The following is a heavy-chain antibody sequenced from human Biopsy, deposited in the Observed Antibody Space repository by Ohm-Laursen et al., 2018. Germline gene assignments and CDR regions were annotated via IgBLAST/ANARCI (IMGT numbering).Heavy chain of an antibody. CDR3: ARLNSGTYDASDL. V-gene: IGHV3-48*03. J-gene: IGHJ3*01. Sequence: SLRLSCAASGFAFHLYEMNWVRQAPGKGMEWISYIYGGGSPVSYADSVKGRFTISRDNAQNSLYPHMNSLRAEDTAVYYCARLNSGTYDASDLWGQGTMVIVSS. CDR2: IYGGGSPV. CDR1: GFAFHLYE. D-gene: IGHD1-26*01.